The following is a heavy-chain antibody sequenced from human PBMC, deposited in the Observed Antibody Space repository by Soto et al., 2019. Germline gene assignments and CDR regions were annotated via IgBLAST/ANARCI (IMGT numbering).Heavy chain of an antibody. CDR2: ISYDGSNK. V-gene: IGHV3-30*18. Sequence: GGSLRLSCAASGFTFSSYGMHWVRQAPGKGLEWVAVISYDGSNKYYADSVKGRFTISRDNSKNTLYLQMNSLRAEDTAVYYCAKDRHPYGDYVTPYYYYYGMDVWGQGTTVTVSS. D-gene: IGHD4-17*01. CDR3: AKDRHPYGDYVTPYYYYYGMDV. CDR1: GFTFSSYG. J-gene: IGHJ6*02.